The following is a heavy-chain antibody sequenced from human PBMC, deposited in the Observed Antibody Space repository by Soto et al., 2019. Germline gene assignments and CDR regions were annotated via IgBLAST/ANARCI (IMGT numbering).Heavy chain of an antibody. D-gene: IGHD6-19*01. J-gene: IGHJ4*02. CDR1: GFSFSGYA. CDR2: IVASGGST. Sequence: DVQLLESGGGLVQPGGSLRLSCTASGFSFSGYAMSWVRQAPGKGLEWVSSIVASGGSTYYSDSVKGRFTIARDNSKDTVYLQMARLGVEDPALYYCGKDYDMAVAGFYYWGPGTLVTVSS. CDR3: GKDYDMAVAGFYY. V-gene: IGHV3-23*01.